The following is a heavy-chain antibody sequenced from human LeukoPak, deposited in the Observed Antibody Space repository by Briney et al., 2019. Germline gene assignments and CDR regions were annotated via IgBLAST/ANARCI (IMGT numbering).Heavy chain of an antibody. CDR1: GGSINKYY. CDR3: ARGVFRLLGLYYYYYMDV. J-gene: IGHJ6*03. V-gene: IGHV4-59*01. Sequence: SETLSLTCTVSGGSINKYYWGWIRHPPGKGLEWMGYISYSGSTNYIPSLKSRVTILVDASKNQFSLKLSSMTAADTAVYYCARGVFRLLGLYYYYYMDVWGKGTTVTVSS. D-gene: IGHD3-16*01. CDR2: ISYSGST.